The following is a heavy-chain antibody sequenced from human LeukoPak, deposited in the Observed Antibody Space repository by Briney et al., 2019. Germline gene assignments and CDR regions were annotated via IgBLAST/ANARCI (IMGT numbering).Heavy chain of an antibody. J-gene: IGHJ4*02. D-gene: IGHD1-1*01. V-gene: IGHV3-23*01. Sequence: GGSLRLSCAAAGFTFSNYAMTWVRQAPGRGLEWVSSISGSGGSTYYADSVKGRFTISRDNSKNTLYLQMYSLRAEDTAVYYCAKVEGASKASVYWGQGALVAVSS. CDR2: ISGSGGST. CDR1: GFTFSNYA. CDR3: AKVEGASKASVY.